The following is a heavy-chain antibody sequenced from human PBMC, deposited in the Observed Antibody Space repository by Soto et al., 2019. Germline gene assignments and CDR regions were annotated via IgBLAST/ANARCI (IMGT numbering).Heavy chain of an antibody. CDR1: GGTFSSYA. CDR3: ARESEIRYFDWLFPSAFDI. D-gene: IGHD3-9*01. CDR2: IIPIFGTA. V-gene: IGHV1-69*13. J-gene: IGHJ3*02. Sequence: ASVKVSCKASGGTFSSYAISWVRQAPGQGLEWMGGIIPIFGTANYAQKFQGRVTITADESTSTAYMELSSLRSEDTAVYYCARESEIRYFDWLFPSAFDIWGQGTMVTVSS.